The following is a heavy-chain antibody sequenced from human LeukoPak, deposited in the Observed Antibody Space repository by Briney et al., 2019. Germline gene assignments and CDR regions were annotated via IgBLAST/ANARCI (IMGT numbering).Heavy chain of an antibody. D-gene: IGHD2-15*01. CDR3: ARAPAGCGGTCSFDY. J-gene: IGHJ4*02. CDR2: IYSSGPT. CDR1: GASMSNSF. Sequence: SETLSLTCTVSGASMSNSFWSWIRQPAGKGLEWIGRIYSSGPTNYNPSLKSRVTLSIDTSNNQFSLKLTSVTAADTASYYCARAPAGCGGTCSFDYWGQGTLVTVSS. V-gene: IGHV4-4*07.